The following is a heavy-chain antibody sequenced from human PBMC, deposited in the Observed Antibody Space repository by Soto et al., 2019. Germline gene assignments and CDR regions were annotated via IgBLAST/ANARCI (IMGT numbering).Heavy chain of an antibody. D-gene: IGHD5-12*01. Sequence: SETLSLTCTVSGGSISSYYWSWIRQPPGKGLEWIGYIYYSGSTNYNPSLKSRVTISVDTSKNQFSLKLSSVTAADTAVYYCASLGRYSGYDVAFDIWGQGTMVTVSS. CDR1: GGSISSYY. J-gene: IGHJ3*02. CDR2: IYYSGST. V-gene: IGHV4-59*08. CDR3: ASLGRYSGYDVAFDI.